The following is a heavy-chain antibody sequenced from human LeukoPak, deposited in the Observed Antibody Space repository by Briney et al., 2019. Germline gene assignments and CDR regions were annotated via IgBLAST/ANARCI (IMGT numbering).Heavy chain of an antibody. J-gene: IGHJ6*03. D-gene: IGHD5-24*01. V-gene: IGHV3-21*01. Sequence: GGSLRLSCAASGFTFSSYSMNWVRQAPGKGLEWVSSISSSSSYIYYADSVKGRFTISRDNAKNSLYLQMNSLRAEDTAVYYCARHEMATTMGGYYYHMDVWGKGTTVTVSS. CDR3: ARHEMATTMGGYYYHMDV. CDR2: ISSSSSYI. CDR1: GFTFSSYS.